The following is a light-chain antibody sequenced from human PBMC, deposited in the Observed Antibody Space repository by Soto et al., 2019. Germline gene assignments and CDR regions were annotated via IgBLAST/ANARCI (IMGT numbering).Light chain of an antibody. CDR2: DTS. V-gene: IGKV3-11*01. J-gene: IGKJ3*01. CDR1: QSVSSY. Sequence: EIVLTQSPATLSLSPGERATLSCRASQSVSSYLAWYQQKPGQAPRLLIYDTSKRATGIPARFSGSGSGTDFTLTSSSLEPEDFAGYYCQQRTNWPRSCTFGPGTKVDIK. CDR3: QQRTNWPRSCT.